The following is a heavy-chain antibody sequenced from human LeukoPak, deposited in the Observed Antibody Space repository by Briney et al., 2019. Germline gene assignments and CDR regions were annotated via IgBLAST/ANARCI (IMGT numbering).Heavy chain of an antibody. Sequence: SGTLSLTCAVSGGSISTNNWWSWVRQPPGKGLEWIGEIYHTGSTNYSPSLRSRVTMSIDKSNNQFSLNLNSVTAADTAVYYCAKSGDYLWDYWGQGTLVTVSS. D-gene: IGHD3-16*01. J-gene: IGHJ4*02. CDR3: AKSGDYLWDY. CDR1: GGSISTNNW. V-gene: IGHV4-4*02. CDR2: IYHTGST.